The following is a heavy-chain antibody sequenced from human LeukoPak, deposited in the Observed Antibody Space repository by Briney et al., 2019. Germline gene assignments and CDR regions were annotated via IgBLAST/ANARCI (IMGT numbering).Heavy chain of an antibody. CDR2: ISGESSTI. D-gene: IGHD3-10*01. CDR1: GFTFSSHS. CDR3: AREPYGSGSYQFDY. J-gene: IGHJ4*02. V-gene: IGHV3-48*02. Sequence: SGGSLRLSCAASGFTFSSHSMSWVRQAPGKGLEWVSYISGESSTIYYADSVKGRFTISRDNAKNSLYLKMNSLRDEDTAVYYCAREPYGSGSYQFDYWGQGTLVTVSS.